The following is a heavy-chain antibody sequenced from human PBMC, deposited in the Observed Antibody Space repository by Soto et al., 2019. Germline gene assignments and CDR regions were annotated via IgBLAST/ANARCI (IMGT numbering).Heavy chain of an antibody. Sequence: PSETLSLTCTVSGGSISSYYWSWIRQPPGKGLEWIGYIYYSGSTNYSPSLKSRVTISVDTSKNQFSLKLSSVTAADTAVYYCASTRYCSGGSCYSGFDYWGQGTLVTVSS. CDR2: IYYSGST. CDR1: GGSISSYY. J-gene: IGHJ4*02. D-gene: IGHD2-15*01. CDR3: ASTRYCSGGSCYSGFDY. V-gene: IGHV4-59*08.